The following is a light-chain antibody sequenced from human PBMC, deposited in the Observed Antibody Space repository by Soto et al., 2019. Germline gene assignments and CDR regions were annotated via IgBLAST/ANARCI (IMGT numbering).Light chain of an antibody. Sequence: EIVLTQSPGTLSLSPGERATLSCRASQSVSSSYLAWYQQKPGQAPRPLIYGASTRATGIPARFSGSGSGTEFTLTIISLQSEDFAVYYCQQYNNWPRTFGQGTQFDIK. CDR1: QSVSSSY. J-gene: IGKJ1*01. CDR3: QQYNNWPRT. CDR2: GAS. V-gene: IGKV3-15*01.